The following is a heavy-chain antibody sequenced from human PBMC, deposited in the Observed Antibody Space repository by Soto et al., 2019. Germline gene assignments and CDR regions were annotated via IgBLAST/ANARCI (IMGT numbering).Heavy chain of an antibody. J-gene: IGHJ4*02. D-gene: IGHD3-22*01. CDR1: RGTFSSYA. CDR3: ARLAGDYDRYFDY. Sequence: SANVYCKASRGTFSSYAISWVRQAPGQGLEWMGGIIPIFGTANYAQKFQGRVTINADESTSTAYMELSSLRSEDTAVYYCARLAGDYDRYFDYWGQGIMVTVSS. CDR2: IIPIFGTA. V-gene: IGHV1-69*13.